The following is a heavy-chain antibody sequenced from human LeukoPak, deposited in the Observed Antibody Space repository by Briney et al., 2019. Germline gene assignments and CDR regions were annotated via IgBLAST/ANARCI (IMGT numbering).Heavy chain of an antibody. CDR1: GYTFTSYD. J-gene: IGHJ4*02. CDR3: ARGPLRYFDWLLKKMYYFDY. D-gene: IGHD3-9*01. V-gene: IGHV1-8*01. Sequence: ASVTVSCKASGYTFTSYDINWVRQAPGQGLEWMGWMNPNSGNTGYAQKFQGRVTMTRNTSISTAYMELSSLRSEDTAVYYCARGPLRYFDWLLKKMYYFDYWGQGTLVTVSS. CDR2: MNPNSGNT.